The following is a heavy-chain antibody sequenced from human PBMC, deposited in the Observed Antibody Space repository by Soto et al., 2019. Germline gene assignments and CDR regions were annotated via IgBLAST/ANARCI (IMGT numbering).Heavy chain of an antibody. CDR1: GFTFSSYA. CDR3: ARDPLWGTAMVLWYFDL. J-gene: IGHJ2*01. Sequence: QVQLVESGGGVVQPGRSLRLSCAASGFTFSSYAMHWVRQAPGKXXXXXXVISYDGSNKYYADSVKGRFTISRDNSKNTLYLQMNSLRAEDTAVYYCARDPLWGTAMVLWYFDLWGRGTLVTVSS. CDR2: ISYDGSNK. D-gene: IGHD5-18*01. V-gene: IGHV3-30-3*01.